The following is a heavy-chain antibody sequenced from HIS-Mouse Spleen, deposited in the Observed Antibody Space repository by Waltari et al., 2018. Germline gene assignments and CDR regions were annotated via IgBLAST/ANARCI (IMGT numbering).Heavy chain of an antibody. J-gene: IGHJ3*02. V-gene: IGHV3-21*01. Sequence: EVQLVESGGGLVKPGGSLRLSCAASGFTFSSYSMNWVRQAPGKGLEWDSSISSSSSYIYYADSVKGRFTISRDNAKNSLYLQMNSLRAEDTAVYYCARDRGQWLANDAFDIWGQGTMVTVSS. CDR3: ARDRGQWLANDAFDI. D-gene: IGHD6-19*01. CDR2: ISSSSSYI. CDR1: GFTFSSYS.